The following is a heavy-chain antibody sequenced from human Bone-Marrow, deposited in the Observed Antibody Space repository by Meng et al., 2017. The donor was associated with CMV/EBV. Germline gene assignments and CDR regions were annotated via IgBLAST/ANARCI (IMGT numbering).Heavy chain of an antibody. Sequence: FTSYDINWVRQATGQGLEWMGWMNPNSGNTGYAQKFQGRVTMTRNTSISTAYMELSSLRSEDTAVYYCARRSGGTTIFGVVKRGALGYWGQGTLVTVSS. CDR3: ARRSGGTTIFGVVKRGALGY. V-gene: IGHV1-8*01. CDR2: MNPNSGNT. D-gene: IGHD3-3*01. CDR1: FTSYD. J-gene: IGHJ4*02.